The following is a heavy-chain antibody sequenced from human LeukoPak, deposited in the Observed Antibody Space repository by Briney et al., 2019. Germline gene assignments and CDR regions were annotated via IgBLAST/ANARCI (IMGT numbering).Heavy chain of an antibody. D-gene: IGHD1-1*01. Sequence: GGSLRLSCAASGFTFSSYAIHWVRQAPGKGPEWVAAISKDGTATYYADSVKGRFTISRDNAKNTLYLQMNSLRAEGTAVYYCARVSGWNPFDYWGQGTLVTVSS. CDR2: ISKDGTAT. V-gene: IGHV3-30*03. J-gene: IGHJ4*02. CDR3: ARVSGWNPFDY. CDR1: GFTFSSYA.